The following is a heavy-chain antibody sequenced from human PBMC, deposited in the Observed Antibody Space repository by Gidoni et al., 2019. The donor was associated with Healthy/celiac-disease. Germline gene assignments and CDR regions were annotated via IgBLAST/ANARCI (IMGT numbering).Heavy chain of an antibody. CDR3: ARLYYDILTGYPNWFDP. J-gene: IGHJ5*02. D-gene: IGHD3-9*01. CDR1: GGSISSSSYY. CDR2: IYYSGST. Sequence: QLQLQESGPGLVKPSETLSLPCTVSGGSISSSSYYWGWIRQPPGKGLEWIGSIYYSGSTYYNPSLKSRVTISVDTSKNQFSLKLSSVTAADTAVYYCARLYYDILTGYPNWFDPWGQGTLVTVSS. V-gene: IGHV4-39*01.